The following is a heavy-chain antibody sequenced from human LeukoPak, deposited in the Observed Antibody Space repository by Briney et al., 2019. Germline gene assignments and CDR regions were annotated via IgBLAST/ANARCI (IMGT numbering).Heavy chain of an antibody. D-gene: IGHD3-22*01. Sequence: ASVKVSCTASGYPVTNYWVHWVRQAPGQGLQWMGMINPGAGTTTYAQNFQGRVAMTRDTSSTTVYMELSSLRLDDTALYYCARGVYYYHSAGYYDFDYWGQGTLVTVSS. CDR3: ARGVYYYHSAGYYDFDY. V-gene: IGHV1-46*01. CDR1: GYPVTNYW. J-gene: IGHJ4*02. CDR2: INPGAGTT.